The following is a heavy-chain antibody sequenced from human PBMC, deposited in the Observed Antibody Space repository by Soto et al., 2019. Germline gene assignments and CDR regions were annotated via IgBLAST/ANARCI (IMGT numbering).Heavy chain of an antibody. CDR3: ARIKSGYSDGSIIDF. D-gene: IGHD5-18*01. J-gene: IGHJ4*02. CDR2: VFYSGRT. CDR1: GGSINTFH. Sequence: NPSETLSLTCTVSGGSINTFHRSWIRQPPGKGLEWIGFVFYSGRTTYNPSLQSRVTISVDTSHNHFSLKVRSVTAADTATYYCARIKSGYSDGSIIDFWGQGKLVTVSS. V-gene: IGHV4-59*01.